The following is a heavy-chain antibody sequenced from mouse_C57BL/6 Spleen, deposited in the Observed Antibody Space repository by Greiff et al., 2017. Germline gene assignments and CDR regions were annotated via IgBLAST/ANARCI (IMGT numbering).Heavy chain of an antibody. J-gene: IGHJ3*01. CDR3: ASWPLYDGYPAWFAY. CDR1: GYTFTGYW. D-gene: IGHD2-3*01. Sequence: QVQLQQSGAELMKPGASVKLSCKATGYTFTGYWIEWVKQRPGHGLEWIGEILPGSGSTNYNEKFKGKATFTADTSSNTAYMQLSSLTTEDSAIYYCASWPLYDGYPAWFAYWGQGTLVTVSA. CDR2: ILPGSGST. V-gene: IGHV1-9*01.